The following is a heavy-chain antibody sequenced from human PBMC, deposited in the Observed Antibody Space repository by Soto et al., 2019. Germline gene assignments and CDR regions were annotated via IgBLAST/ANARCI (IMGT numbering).Heavy chain of an antibody. Sequence: ASETLSLTCTVSGGSISSGDYYWSWIRQPPGKGLEWIGYIYYSGSTYYNPSLKSRVTISVDTSKNQFSLKLSSVTAADTAVYYCARGLGTFNAFDIWGQGTMVTVSS. CDR2: IYYSGST. CDR1: GGSISSGDYY. J-gene: IGHJ3*02. CDR3: ARGLGTFNAFDI. V-gene: IGHV4-30-4*01. D-gene: IGHD3-9*01.